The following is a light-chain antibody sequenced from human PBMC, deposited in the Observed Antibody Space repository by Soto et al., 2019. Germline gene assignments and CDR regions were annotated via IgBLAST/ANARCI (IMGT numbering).Light chain of an antibody. CDR3: SSYAGSNNWV. V-gene: IGLV2-8*01. Sequence: QSALTQPPSASGSPGQSVTISCTGTSSDVGGYNYVSWYQQHPGKAPQLLIYEVSKRPSGVPDRFSGSKSGNTASLTVSGLQAEDEADYCCSSYAGSNNWVFGGGTKLTVL. CDR1: SSDVGGYNY. CDR2: EVS. J-gene: IGLJ3*02.